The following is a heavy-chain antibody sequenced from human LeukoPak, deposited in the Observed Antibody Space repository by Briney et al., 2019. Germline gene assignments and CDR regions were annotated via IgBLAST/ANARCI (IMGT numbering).Heavy chain of an antibody. Sequence: GGSLRLSCAASGFTFSSYGMHWVRQAPGKGLEWVAVISYDGSNKYYADSVKGRFTISRDNSKNTLYLQMNSLRAEDTAVYYCAKDRPPKGILGASSSLLDYWGQGTLVTVSS. D-gene: IGHD1-26*01. CDR3: AKDRPPKGILGASSSLLDY. CDR1: GFTFSSYG. CDR2: ISYDGSNK. V-gene: IGHV3-30*18. J-gene: IGHJ4*02.